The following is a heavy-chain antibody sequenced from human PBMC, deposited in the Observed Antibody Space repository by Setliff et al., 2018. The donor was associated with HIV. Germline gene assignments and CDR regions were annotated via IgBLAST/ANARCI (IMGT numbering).Heavy chain of an antibody. CDR1: GFTFSSYA. J-gene: IGHJ4*02. CDR3: ARDLRSSHGSPNYFDY. V-gene: IGHV3-53*01. CDR2: IYSGGST. Sequence: GGSLRLSCTASGFTFSSYAMTWVRQAPGKGLEWVSVIYSGGSTYYADSVKGRFTISRDNSKNTLYLQMNSLRAEDTAVYYCARDLRSSHGSPNYFDYWGRGALVTVSS. D-gene: IGHD2-15*01.